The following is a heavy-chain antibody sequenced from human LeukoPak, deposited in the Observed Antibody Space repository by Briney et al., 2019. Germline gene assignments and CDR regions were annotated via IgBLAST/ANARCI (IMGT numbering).Heavy chain of an antibody. CDR3: ARAVRQYFDY. CDR2: INAGNGNT. CDR1: GYSFTSYA. J-gene: IGHJ4*02. V-gene: IGHV1-3*03. Sequence: GAPVKVSCKASGYSFTSYAMHWVRQAPGQRLEWMGWINAGNGNTKYSQEFQGRVTITRDTSASTAYMELSSLRSEDMAVYYCARAVRQYFDYWGQGTLVTVSS.